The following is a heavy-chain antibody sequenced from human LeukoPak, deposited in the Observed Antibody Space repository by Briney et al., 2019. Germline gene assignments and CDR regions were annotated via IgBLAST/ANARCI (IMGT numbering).Heavy chain of an antibody. Sequence: PGGSLRLSCAASGFTFSSYAMSWVRQAPGKGLEWVSAISGSGGSTYYADSVKGRFTISRDNSKNTLYLQMNSLRAEDTAVYYCAKDGGDYDILTGYYTHYYYMDVWGKGTTVTISS. V-gene: IGHV3-23*01. CDR2: ISGSGGST. CDR1: GFTFSSYA. CDR3: AKDGGDYDILTGYYTHYYYMDV. D-gene: IGHD3-9*01. J-gene: IGHJ6*03.